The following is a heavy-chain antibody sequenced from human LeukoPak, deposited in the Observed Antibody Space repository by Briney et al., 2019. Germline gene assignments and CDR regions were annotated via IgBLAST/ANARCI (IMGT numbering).Heavy chain of an antibody. Sequence: GGSLRLSCAASGFTFSSYSMNWVRQAPGKGLEWVAVISYDGSNKYYADSVKGRFTISRDNSKNTLYLQMNSLRAEDTAVYYCARESSSSWYWDAFDIWGQGTMVTVSS. V-gene: IGHV3-30*03. D-gene: IGHD6-13*01. CDR1: GFTFSSYS. CDR2: ISYDGSNK. J-gene: IGHJ3*02. CDR3: ARESSSSWYWDAFDI.